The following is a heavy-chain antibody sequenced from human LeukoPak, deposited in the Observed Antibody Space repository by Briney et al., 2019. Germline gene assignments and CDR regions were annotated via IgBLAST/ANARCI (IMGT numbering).Heavy chain of an antibody. J-gene: IGHJ5*02. CDR3: ARDLGHPTRWFDP. CDR2: IYYSGST. CDR1: GGSLSSGDYY. Sequence: SQTLSLTCTVSGGSLSSGDYYWRWLRQPPGRGVEWLGYIYYSGSTYYNPSRKSRVTISVDTSKNQFSLKLSSVTAADTAVYYCARDLGHPTRWFDPWGQGTLVTVSS. V-gene: IGHV4-30-4*01.